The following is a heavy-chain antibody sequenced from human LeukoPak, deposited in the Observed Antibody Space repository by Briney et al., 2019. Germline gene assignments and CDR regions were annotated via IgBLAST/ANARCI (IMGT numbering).Heavy chain of an antibody. CDR3: ARGGVWQYYYDSSGYSLFDY. V-gene: IGHV4-34*01. J-gene: IGHJ4*02. CDR1: GGSFSGYY. D-gene: IGHD3-22*01. CDR2: INHSGST. Sequence: LSLTCAVYGGSFSGYYWSWIRQPPGKGLEWIGEINHSGSTNYNPSLKSRVTISVDTSKNQFSLKLSSVTAADTAVYYCARGGVWQYYYDSSGYSLFDYWGQGTLVTVSS.